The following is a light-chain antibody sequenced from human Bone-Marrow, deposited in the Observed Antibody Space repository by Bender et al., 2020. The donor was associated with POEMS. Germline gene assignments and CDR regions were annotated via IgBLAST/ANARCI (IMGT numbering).Light chain of an antibody. CDR2: NNS. J-gene: IGLJ3*02. Sequence: QSVLTQPPSASGTPGQRVTISCSGSSSKFGSYPVNWYQQLPGAAPKLVIFNNSQRPSGVPGRFSGSNSGTSASLAISRLLSDDEADFYCATWDDSLNGWVFGGGTKLTVL. CDR3: ATWDDSLNGWV. V-gene: IGLV1-44*01. CDR1: SSKFGSYP.